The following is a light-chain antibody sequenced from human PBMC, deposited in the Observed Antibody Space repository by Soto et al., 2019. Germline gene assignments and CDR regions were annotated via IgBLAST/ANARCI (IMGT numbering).Light chain of an antibody. CDR2: DGS. V-gene: IGKV3-20*01. J-gene: IGKJ2*01. CDR1: QSVGSTY. CDR3: QQYDRSPDT. Sequence: EIVLTQSPGTLSLSPGEGATLSCRASQSVGSTYLAWYQQKPGQAPRLVVYDGSTRATGIPDRFSGSGSGTDFTLTISRLEPEDFAVYYCQQYDRSPDTFGQGTKLEI.